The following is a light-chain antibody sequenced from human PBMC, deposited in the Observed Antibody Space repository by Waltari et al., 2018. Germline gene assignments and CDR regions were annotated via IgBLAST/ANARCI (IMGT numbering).Light chain of an antibody. J-gene: IGLJ2*01. V-gene: IGLV3-21*04. CDR3: QLWDSYDDRPV. Sequence: SYVLTPAPSVSVAPGKTARVTCGGQNIGHNSMPWYQQKPGQAPVVVIYYDTDRPSGIPERFSGSNSGNTATLTISTVAVGDEAVYYCQLWDSYDDRPVFGGGTHLTVL. CDR1: NIGHNS. CDR2: YDT.